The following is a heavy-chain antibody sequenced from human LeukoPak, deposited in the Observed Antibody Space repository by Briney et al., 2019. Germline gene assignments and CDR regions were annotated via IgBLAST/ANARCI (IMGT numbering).Heavy chain of an antibody. Sequence: EASVKVSCKASGYTFTSYAMHWVRQAPGQRLEWMGWMNAGNGNTKYSQKFQGRVTITRDTSASTAYMELSSLRSEDTAVYYCAREVATMVRGGTNWFDPWGQGTLVTVSS. CDR3: AREVATMVRGGTNWFDP. V-gene: IGHV1-3*01. CDR1: GYTFTSYA. CDR2: MNAGNGNT. D-gene: IGHD3-10*01. J-gene: IGHJ5*02.